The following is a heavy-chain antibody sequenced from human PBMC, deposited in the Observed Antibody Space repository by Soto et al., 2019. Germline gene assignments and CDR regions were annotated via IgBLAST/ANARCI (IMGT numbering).Heavy chain of an antibody. CDR2: IIPIFGTA. CDR1: GGTFSSYA. V-gene: IGHV1-69*13. CDR3: ARDQGWKQLVFDY. J-gene: IGHJ4*02. D-gene: IGHD6-13*01. Sequence: AASVKVSCKASGGTFSSYAISWVRQAPGQGLEWMGGIIPIFGTANYAQKFQGRVTITADESTSTAYMELSSLRSEDTAVYYCARDQGWKQLVFDYWGQGTLVTVSS.